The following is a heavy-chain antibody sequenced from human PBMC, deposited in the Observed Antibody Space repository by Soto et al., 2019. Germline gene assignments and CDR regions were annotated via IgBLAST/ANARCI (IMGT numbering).Heavy chain of an antibody. J-gene: IGHJ4*02. CDR1: GFTFSSYP. V-gene: IGHV3-48*02. D-gene: IGHD7-27*01. CDR2: IRSTSSST. CDR3: ARDEVWAFDY. Sequence: GGSLRLSCVASGFTFSSYPMSWVRQAPGKGLEWISNIRSTSSSTDYAGSVKGRFTISRDNAKNSLYLQMSSLRDEDTAVYYCARDEVWAFDYWGQGALVTVS.